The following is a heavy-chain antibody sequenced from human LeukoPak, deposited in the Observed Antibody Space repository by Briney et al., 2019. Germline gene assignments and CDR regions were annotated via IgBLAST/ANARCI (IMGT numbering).Heavy chain of an antibody. D-gene: IGHD3-22*01. CDR1: GGSISSYY. CDR3: ARHSGYSAFDI. J-gene: IGHJ3*02. Sequence: PSETLSLTRTVSGGSISSYYWSWIRQPPGKGLEWIGYIYYSGSTNYNPSLKSRVTISVDTSKNQFSLRLSSVTAADTAVYYCARHSGYSAFDIWGQGTMVTVSS. V-gene: IGHV4-59*08. CDR2: IYYSGST.